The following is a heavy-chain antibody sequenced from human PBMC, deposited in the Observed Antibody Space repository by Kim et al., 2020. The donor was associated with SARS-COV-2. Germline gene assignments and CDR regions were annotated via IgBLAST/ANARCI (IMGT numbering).Heavy chain of an antibody. J-gene: IGHJ6*03. D-gene: IGHD3-3*01. CDR2: INTNTGNP. V-gene: IGHV7-4-1*02. CDR1: GYTFTSYA. Sequence: ASVKVSCKASGYTFTSYAMNWVRQAPGQGLEWMGWINTNTGNPTYAQGFTGRFVFSLDTSVSTAYLQISSLKAEDTAVYYCARGPQGFWSGYYYYYYMDVWGKGTTVTLSS. CDR3: ARGPQGFWSGYYYYYYMDV.